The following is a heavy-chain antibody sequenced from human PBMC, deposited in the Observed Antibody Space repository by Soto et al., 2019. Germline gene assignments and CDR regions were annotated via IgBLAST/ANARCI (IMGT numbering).Heavy chain of an antibody. CDR3: GRGRGFKRFVDY. J-gene: IGHJ4*02. CDR2: GSHRRDN. V-gene: IGHV4-34*01. CDR1: HPWFTSYY. D-gene: IGHD5-12*01. Sequence: SETRSFTCSVSHPWFTSYYWTLVRESPGKGLEWIGEGSHRRDNTYSPSLEGRVAISVDTSKNEFSLKLTSATAADTAVYYCGRGRGFKRFVDYWGQGTLVTVSS.